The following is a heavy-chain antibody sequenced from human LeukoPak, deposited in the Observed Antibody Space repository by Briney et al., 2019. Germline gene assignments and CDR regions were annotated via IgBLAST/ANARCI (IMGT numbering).Heavy chain of an antibody. CDR2: IIPIFGTA. J-gene: IGHJ6*03. D-gene: IGHD3-22*01. Sequence: GASVKVSCRASGGTFSSYAISWVRQAPGQGLEWMGGIIPIFGTANYAQKFQGRVTITADESTSTAYMELSSLRSEDTAVYYCARATYYYDSSGFPYYYYMDVWGKGTTVTISS. CDR1: GGTFSSYA. V-gene: IGHV1-69*13. CDR3: ARATYYYDSSGFPYYYYMDV.